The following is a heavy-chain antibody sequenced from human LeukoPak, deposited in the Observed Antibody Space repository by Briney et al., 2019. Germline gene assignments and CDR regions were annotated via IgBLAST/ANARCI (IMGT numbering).Heavy chain of an antibody. D-gene: IGHD3-22*01. V-gene: IGHV1-69*05. CDR3: ARNDDSSGYYPSNFQH. J-gene: IGHJ1*01. Sequence: SVKVSCEASGGTFSSYAISWVRQAPGQGLEWMGRIIPIFGTANYAQKFQGRVTITTDESTSTAYMELSSLRSEDTAVYYCARNDDSSGYYPSNFQHWGQGTLVTVSS. CDR2: IIPIFGTA. CDR1: GGTFSSYA.